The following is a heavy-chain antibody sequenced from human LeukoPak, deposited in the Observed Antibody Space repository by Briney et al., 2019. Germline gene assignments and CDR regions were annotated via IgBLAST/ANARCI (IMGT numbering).Heavy chain of an antibody. CDR3: ARASGSGSYFEY. V-gene: IGHV1-2*02. J-gene: IGHJ4*02. Sequence: ASVKVSCKASGYTFTGYYMHWVRQAPGQGLEWMGWINPNSGGTNYAQKFQGRVTMTRDTSISTAYMELSRLRSDDTAVYYCARASGSGSYFEYWGQGTLVTVSS. D-gene: IGHD1-26*01. CDR1: GYTFTGYY. CDR2: INPNSGGT.